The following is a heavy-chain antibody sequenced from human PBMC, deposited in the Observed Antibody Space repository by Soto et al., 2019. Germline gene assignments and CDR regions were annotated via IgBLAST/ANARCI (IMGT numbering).Heavy chain of an antibody. Sequence: SQTKSHPCSVSGGYISSGYWPRIRHPNRKRLEWIGYIYLGASINYNPSLKSRVIISVDTAKNQFSLKLTSVTAADTAVYDCARHKTTGLLDYWRQGTLVTVSS. CDR2: IYLGASI. V-gene: IGHV4-59*08. D-gene: IGHD1-7*01. CDR3: ARHKTTGLLDY. CDR1: GGYISSGY. J-gene: IGHJ4*02.